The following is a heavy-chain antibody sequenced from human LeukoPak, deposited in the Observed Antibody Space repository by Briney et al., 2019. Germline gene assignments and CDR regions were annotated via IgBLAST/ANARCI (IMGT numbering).Heavy chain of an antibody. CDR3: ARNSYPETAAAFDY. CDR1: GGAFSSYA. Sequence: GASVKVSCKASGGAFSSYAISWVRQAPGQGLEWMGGIIPIFGTANYAQKFQGRVTITTDESTSTAYMELSSLRSEDTAVYYCARNSYPETAAAFDYWGQGTLVTVSS. J-gene: IGHJ4*02. CDR2: IIPIFGTA. D-gene: IGHD6-13*01. V-gene: IGHV1-69*05.